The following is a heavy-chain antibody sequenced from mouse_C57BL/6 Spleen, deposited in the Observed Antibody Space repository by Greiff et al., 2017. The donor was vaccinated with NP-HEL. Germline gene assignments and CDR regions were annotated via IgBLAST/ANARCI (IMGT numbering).Heavy chain of an antibody. CDR1: GYFITSGYY. Sequence: EVKVEESGPGLVKPSQSLSLTCSVTGYFITSGYYWNWIRQFPGNKLEWMGYISYDGSNNYNPSLKNLISITRDTSKNQFFLKLNSVTTEDTATYYCARDDGNYWFAYWGQGTLVTVSA. CDR2: ISYDGSN. D-gene: IGHD2-1*01. J-gene: IGHJ3*01. V-gene: IGHV3-6*01. CDR3: ARDDGNYWFAY.